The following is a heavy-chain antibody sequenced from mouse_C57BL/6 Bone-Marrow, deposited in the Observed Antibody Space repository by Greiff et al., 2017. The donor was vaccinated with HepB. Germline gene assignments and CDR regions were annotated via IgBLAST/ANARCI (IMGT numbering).Heavy chain of an antibody. J-gene: IGHJ4*01. CDR1: GFTFSSYA. CDR3: ACHYDGSSYDYAMDY. Sequence: EVHLVESGGGLVKPGGSLKLSCAASGFTFSSYAMSWVRQTPGKRLEWVATISDGGSYTYYPDNVKGRFSISRDKAKNNLYLQMSHLKSEDTAMYYGACHYDGSSYDYAMDYWGKGTSVTVSS. D-gene: IGHD1-1*01. V-gene: IGHV5-4*01. CDR2: ISDGGSYT.